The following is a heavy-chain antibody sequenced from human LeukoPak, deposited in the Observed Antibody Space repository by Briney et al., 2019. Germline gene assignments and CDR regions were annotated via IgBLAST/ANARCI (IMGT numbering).Heavy chain of an antibody. V-gene: IGHV3-33*06. Sequence: GGSLRLSCTTSGFTFSHYAMHWVRQAPGKGLEWVAVIWDDGSDKYYGDSVKGRFTISRDNSKKSVYLQLSSLRVEDTAVYYCAKDAERGFDFSNSLQSWGQGTLVTVSS. J-gene: IGHJ4*02. CDR3: AKDAERGFDFSNSLQS. CDR2: IWDDGSDK. D-gene: IGHD4-11*01. CDR1: GFTFSHYA.